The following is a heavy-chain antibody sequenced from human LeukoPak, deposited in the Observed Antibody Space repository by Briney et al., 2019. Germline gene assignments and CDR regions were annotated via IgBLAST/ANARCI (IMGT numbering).Heavy chain of an antibody. J-gene: IGHJ4*02. D-gene: IGHD3-9*01. CDR1: GYSFTSYW. CDR3: ARRVFSPFLYYFDY. Sequence: GESLKISCKGSGYSFTSYWIGWVRQMPGKGLEWMGIIYPGDSDTRYSPSFQGQVTISADKSVSTAYLQWGSLKASDTAMYYCARRVFSPFLYYFDYWGQGTLVTVSS. CDR2: IYPGDSDT. V-gene: IGHV5-51*01.